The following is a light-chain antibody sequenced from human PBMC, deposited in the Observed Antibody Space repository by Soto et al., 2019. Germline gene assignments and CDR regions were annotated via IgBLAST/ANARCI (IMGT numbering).Light chain of an antibody. V-gene: IGLV1-44*01. CDR3: APWDASLNGYV. CDR2: SNN. CDR1: SSNFGSNT. J-gene: IGLJ1*01. Sequence: QSVLTQPPSASGTPGQRVTISCSGSSSNFGSNTVNLYQQLPGTPPKLLIYSNNQRPSGVPDRFSGSKSGTYASLDISGLQSEDEADYYCAPWDASLNGYVFGTGTKLTVL.